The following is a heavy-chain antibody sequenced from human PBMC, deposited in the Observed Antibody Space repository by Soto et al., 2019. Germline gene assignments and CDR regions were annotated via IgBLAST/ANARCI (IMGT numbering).Heavy chain of an antibody. CDR1: VFTFSSYA. CDR3: AKGDSGYEAYYYGMDV. CDR2: ISGSGGST. J-gene: IGHJ6*02. V-gene: IGHV3-23*01. Sequence: WWSLRLSCSASVFTFSSYAMSWVRQAPGKGLEWVSAISGSGGSTYYADSVKGRFTISRDNSKNTLYLQMNSLRAEDTAVYYCAKGDSGYEAYYYGMDVWGQGTTVTVSS. D-gene: IGHD5-12*01.